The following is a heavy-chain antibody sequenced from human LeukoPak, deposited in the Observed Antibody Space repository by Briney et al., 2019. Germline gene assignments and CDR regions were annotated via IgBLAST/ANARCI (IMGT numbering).Heavy chain of an antibody. CDR1: EYTFTGYY. Sequence: ASVKVSCKASEYTFTGYYMHWVRQAPGQGLEWMGWMNPISGNTGFAQKFQGRVTITRITSISTAYMEMSSLRSDDTAVYYCVRGAKCSGADCDSTKEYVYYFDYWGQGTLVTVSS. J-gene: IGHJ4*02. CDR2: MNPISGNT. CDR3: VRGAKCSGADCDSTKEYVYYFDY. D-gene: IGHD6-25*01. V-gene: IGHV1-8*03.